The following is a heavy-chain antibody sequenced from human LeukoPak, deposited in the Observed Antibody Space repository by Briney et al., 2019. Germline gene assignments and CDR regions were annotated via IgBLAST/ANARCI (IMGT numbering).Heavy chain of an antibody. CDR2: ISYSGSA. V-gene: IGHV4-59*01. CDR1: GVSITSYH. J-gene: IGHJ5*02. D-gene: IGHD3-10*01. Sequence: SETLSPTCTVTGVSITSYHWSWIRQPPGKGLEWIGYISYSGSANYNPSLKSRATILLDTSKNQFSLRLTSVTPADTAVYYCARGQLGSGMDDPWGQGTLVTVSS. CDR3: ARGQLGSGMDDP.